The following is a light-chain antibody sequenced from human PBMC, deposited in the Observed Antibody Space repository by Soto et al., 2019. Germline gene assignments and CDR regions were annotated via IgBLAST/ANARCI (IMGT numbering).Light chain of an antibody. CDR1: SSDVGGYKF. V-gene: IGLV2-8*01. CDR2: EVN. Sequence: QSALTQPPSASGSPGQSVTISCTGTSSDVGGYKFVSWYQQHPGKVPKLMIYEVNKRPSGVPDRFSGPKSGNTASLTVSGLQAEDEADYYCSSYTSSRAYVFGIGTKLTVL. J-gene: IGLJ1*01. CDR3: SSYTSSRAYV.